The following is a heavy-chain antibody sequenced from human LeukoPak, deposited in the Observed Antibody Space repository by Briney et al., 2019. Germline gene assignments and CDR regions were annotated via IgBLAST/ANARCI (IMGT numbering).Heavy chain of an antibody. V-gene: IGHV3-23*01. CDR2: ISGSGGNT. CDR3: AKVVGATTESDDAFDI. Sequence: GGSLRLSCAASGFTFSTYAMSWVRQAPGKGLEWVSAISGSGGNTYYADSVKGRFTISRDNSKNTLYLQMNSLRAEDTAVYYCAKVVGATTESDDAFDIWGQGTMVTVSS. D-gene: IGHD1-26*01. J-gene: IGHJ3*02. CDR1: GFTFSTYA.